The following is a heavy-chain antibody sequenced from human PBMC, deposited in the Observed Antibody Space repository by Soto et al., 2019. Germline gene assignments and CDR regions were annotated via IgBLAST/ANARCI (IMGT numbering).Heavy chain of an antibody. CDR1: GGYISRGDYY. CDR2: IYYSGTT. D-gene: IGHD3-9*01. Sequence: SETLSLTCTVSGGYISRGDYYWGWIRQSPVKGLEWIGSIYYSGTTYNNPSLQSRVAISVDTSKSQFSLKLSSVTAADTAVYYCSRRPFYFDLNWYFDLWGRGTLVTVSS. J-gene: IGHJ2*01. CDR3: SRRPFYFDLNWYFDL. V-gene: IGHV4-39*01.